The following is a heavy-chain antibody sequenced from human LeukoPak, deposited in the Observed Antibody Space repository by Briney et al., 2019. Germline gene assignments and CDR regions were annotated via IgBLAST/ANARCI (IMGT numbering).Heavy chain of an antibody. V-gene: IGHV4-39*01. J-gene: IGHJ4*02. Sequence: SETLSLTCTVSGGSISSGGYYWSWIRQHPGKGLEWIGYIYYSGSTYYNPSLKSRVTISVDTSKNQFSLKLSSVTAADTAVYYCARIGADILTGFSFDYWGQGTLVTISS. CDR2: IYYSGST. CDR1: GGSISSGGYY. CDR3: ARIGADILTGFSFDY. D-gene: IGHD3-9*01.